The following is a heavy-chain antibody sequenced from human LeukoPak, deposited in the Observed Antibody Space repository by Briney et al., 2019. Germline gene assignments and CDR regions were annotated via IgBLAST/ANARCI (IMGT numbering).Heavy chain of an antibody. J-gene: IGHJ6*03. Sequence: PGGSLRLSCAASGFTVSSNYMSWVRQAPGKGLEWVSVIYSGGSTYYADSVKGRFTISRDNSKNTLYLQMNSLRAEDTAVYYCARDQDDYYYYMDVWGKGTTVTVSS. CDR3: ARDQDDYYYYMDV. V-gene: IGHV3-53*01. CDR2: IYSGGST. CDR1: GFTVSSNY.